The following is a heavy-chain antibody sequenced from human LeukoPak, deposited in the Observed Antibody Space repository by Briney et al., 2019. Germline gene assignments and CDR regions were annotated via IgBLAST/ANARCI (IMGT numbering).Heavy chain of an antibody. J-gene: IGHJ4*02. CDR1: GGSISSYW. V-gene: IGHV4-59*01. CDR2: MYYSGST. CDR3: ASSSSWYRSSGRYFDS. Sequence: SETLSPTCTVSGGSISSYWWSWIRQPPGKGLEWIGYMYYSGSTNYNPSLKSRVTISVDTSNNQFSLKLSSVTAADTAVYYCASSSSWYRSSGRYFDSWGQGTLVTVSS. D-gene: IGHD6-13*01.